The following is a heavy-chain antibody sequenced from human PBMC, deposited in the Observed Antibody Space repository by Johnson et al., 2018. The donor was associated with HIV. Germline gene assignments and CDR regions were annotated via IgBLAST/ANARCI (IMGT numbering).Heavy chain of an antibody. CDR1: GFTFRNYG. D-gene: IGHD3-16*01. V-gene: IGHV3-30-3*01. J-gene: IGHJ3*02. CDR3: AREGESLLDAFDI. Sequence: QVQLVESGGGVVQPGRSLRLSCAASGFTFRNYGMHWVRQAPGKGLEWVASVSFDGSNKYYADSVKGRLTISRDNSKNTLYLQMISLRTEDTAVYYCAREGESLLDAFDIWGQGTMVTVSA. CDR2: VSFDGSNK.